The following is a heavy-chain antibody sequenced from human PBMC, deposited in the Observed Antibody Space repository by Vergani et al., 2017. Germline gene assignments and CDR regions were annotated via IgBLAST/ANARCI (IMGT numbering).Heavy chain of an antibody. CDR2: IYYSGST. V-gene: IGHV4-61*01. CDR1: GGSVSSGSYY. Sequence: QVQLQESGPGLVKPSETLSLICTVSGGSVSSGSYYWSWIRQPTGKGLEWIGYIYYSGSTKYNPSLKSRVAMSLDTSKNQFSLKLTSVTAADTAVYFCARGSPPRDSNAYYHYYYYGMDVWGQGP. CDR3: ARGSPPRDSNAYYHYYYYGMDV. D-gene: IGHD3-22*01. J-gene: IGHJ6*02.